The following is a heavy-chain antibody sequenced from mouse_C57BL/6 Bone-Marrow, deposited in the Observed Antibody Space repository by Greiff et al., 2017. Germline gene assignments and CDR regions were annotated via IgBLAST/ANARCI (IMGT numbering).Heavy chain of an antibody. CDR3: AGYYYGSSWFAY. Sequence: VQRVESGAELAKPGASVKLSCKASGYTFTSYWMHWVKQRPGQGLEWIGYINPSSGYTKYNQKFKDKATLTADKSSSTAYMQLSSLTYEDSAVYYCAGYYYGSSWFAYWGQGTLVTVSA. CDR2: INPSSGYT. D-gene: IGHD1-1*01. J-gene: IGHJ3*01. CDR1: GYTFTSYW. V-gene: IGHV1-7*01.